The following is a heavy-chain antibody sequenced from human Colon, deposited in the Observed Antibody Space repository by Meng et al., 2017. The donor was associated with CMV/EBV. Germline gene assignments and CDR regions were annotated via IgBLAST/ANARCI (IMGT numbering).Heavy chain of an antibody. D-gene: IGHD2-21*02. V-gene: IGHV3-30*04. CDR3: SSATCASFCYLIDY. CDR1: DFTFSSSA. Sequence: QVQLVESGGGVVNPGTSLRLSCAASDFTFSSSAMHWVRQAPGKGLEWVAIISSDGRNTHYASSVKGRFTISRDNAKNTLYLQMNSLRPEDSAVYYCSSATCASFCYLIDYWGRGTLVTVSS. J-gene: IGHJ4*02. CDR2: ISSDGRNT.